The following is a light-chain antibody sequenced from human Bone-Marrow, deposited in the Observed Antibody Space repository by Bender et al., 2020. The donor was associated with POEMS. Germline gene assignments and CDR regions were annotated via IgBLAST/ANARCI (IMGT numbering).Light chain of an antibody. CDR1: SSDVGSYNL. J-gene: IGLJ2*01. V-gene: IGLV2-23*02. CDR2: EVT. CDR3: ATWDDSLRARV. Sequence: QSALTQPASVSGSPGQSITIPCTGTSSDVGSYNLVSWYQQHPGKAPKLMIYEVTKRPSGVSNRFSGSKSGNTASLTISGLQAEDEADYYCATWDDSLRARVFGGGTTLTVL.